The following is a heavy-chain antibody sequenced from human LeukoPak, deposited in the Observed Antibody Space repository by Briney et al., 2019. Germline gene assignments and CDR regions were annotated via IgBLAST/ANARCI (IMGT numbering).Heavy chain of an antibody. CDR1: GYTFTGYY. J-gene: IGHJ5*02. V-gene: IGHV1-2*02. Sequence: ASVKVSCKASGYTFTGYYMHWVRQAPGQGLEWMGWINPNSGGTNYAQKFQGRVAMTRDTSISTAYMELSRLRSDDTAVYYCARGWGRRITIFGVVISDWFDPWGQGTLVTVSS. CDR3: ARGWGRRITIFGVVISDWFDP. CDR2: INPNSGGT. D-gene: IGHD3-3*01.